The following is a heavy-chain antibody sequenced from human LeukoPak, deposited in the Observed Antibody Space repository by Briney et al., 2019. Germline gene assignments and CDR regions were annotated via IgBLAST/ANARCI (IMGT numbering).Heavy chain of an antibody. CDR2: IIPVLGIE. V-gene: IGHV1-69*04. J-gene: IGHJ6*02. D-gene: IGHD3-10*01. Sequence: ASAKVSCKASGVTVSSYAISWVRQAPGQGLEWMGRIIPVLGIENYAQKFQGRVTITADKSTSTAYMELSSLRSEDTAVYYCARVGTYYYYAMDVWGQGTTVTVSS. CDR1: GVTVSSYA. CDR3: ARVGTYYYYAMDV.